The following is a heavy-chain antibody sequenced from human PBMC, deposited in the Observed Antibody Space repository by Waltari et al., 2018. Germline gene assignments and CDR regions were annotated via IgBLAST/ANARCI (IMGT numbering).Heavy chain of an antibody. J-gene: IGHJ5*02. CDR2: IDYTGST. CDR3: ARGGGGDWEWFDP. V-gene: IGHV4-59*01. CDR1: GGSISRFY. Sequence: QVQLQASGPSLLQPSEPLSLLHTVSGGSISRFYWSWVRQPPGKGLDWIGYIDYTGSTNFNPSLKSRVTMSVDTSKNQFSLKLSSVTAADTAFYYCARGGGGDWEWFDPWGQGTLVTVSS. D-gene: IGHD2-21*02.